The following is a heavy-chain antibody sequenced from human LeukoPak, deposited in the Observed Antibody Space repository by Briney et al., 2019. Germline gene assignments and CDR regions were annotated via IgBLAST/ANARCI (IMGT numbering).Heavy chain of an antibody. CDR3: AKDFSNGGVDY. CDR1: GFIFSTYA. V-gene: IGHV3-64*04. CDR2: IRSNGGTT. J-gene: IGHJ4*02. Sequence: GGSLRLSCAASGFIFSTYAMHWIRQAPGKGLEFVSAIRSNGGTTYYANSVKGRFTISRDNSKNTLYLQMNSLRAEDTAVYYCAKDFSNGGVDYWGQGTLVTVSS. D-gene: IGHD4-23*01.